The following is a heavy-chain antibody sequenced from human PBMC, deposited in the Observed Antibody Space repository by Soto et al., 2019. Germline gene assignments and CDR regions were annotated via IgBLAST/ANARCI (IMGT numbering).Heavy chain of an antibody. Sequence: LRLSCAASGFTFSSYAMSWVRQAPGKGLEWVSAISGSGGSTYYADSVKGRFTISRDNSRNTLYLQMNSLRAEDTAVYYCAKGRAAAATRYYFDYWGQGTLVTVSS. CDR1: GFTFSSYA. CDR2: ISGSGGST. D-gene: IGHD6-13*01. J-gene: IGHJ4*02. CDR3: AKGRAAAATRYYFDY. V-gene: IGHV3-23*01.